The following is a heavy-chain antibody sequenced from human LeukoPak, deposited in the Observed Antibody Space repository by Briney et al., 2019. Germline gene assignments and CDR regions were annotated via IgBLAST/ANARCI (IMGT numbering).Heavy chain of an antibody. CDR2: ISYDGSNK. V-gene: IGHV3-30-3*01. Sequence: GGSLRLSCAASGFTFSSYAMHWVRQAPGKGLEWVAVISYDGSNKYYADSVKGRFTISRDNSKNTLYLQMNSLRAEDTAVYYCARSIAARFRAFDIWGQGTMVTVSS. D-gene: IGHD6-6*01. CDR1: GFTFSSYA. CDR3: ARSIAARFRAFDI. J-gene: IGHJ3*02.